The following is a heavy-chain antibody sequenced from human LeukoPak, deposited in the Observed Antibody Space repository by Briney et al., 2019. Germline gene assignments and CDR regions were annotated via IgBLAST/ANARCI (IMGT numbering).Heavy chain of an antibody. CDR3: ARSSLRYFDWLLHFDY. CDR2: INHSGST. D-gene: IGHD3-9*01. J-gene: IGHJ4*02. CDR1: GGSFSGYY. Sequence: SETLSLTCAVYGGSFSGYYWSWIRQPPGKGLDWIGEINHSGSTNYSPSLKSRVTISVDTSKNQFSLKLSSVTAADTAVYYCARSSLRYFDWLLHFDYWGQGTLVTVSS. V-gene: IGHV4-34*01.